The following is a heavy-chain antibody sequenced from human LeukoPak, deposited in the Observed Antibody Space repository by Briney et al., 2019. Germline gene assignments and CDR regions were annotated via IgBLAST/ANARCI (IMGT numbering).Heavy chain of an antibody. CDR3: ARDPRNQIVVVPAAHPDGMDV. Sequence: ASVKVSCKASGYTFTSYGISGVRQAPGQGLEWIGWISAYNGDTNYAQKLQGRVTMTTDTSTSTAYMELRSLRSDDTAVYYCARDPRNQIVVVPAAHPDGMDVWGQGTTVTVSS. J-gene: IGHJ6*02. V-gene: IGHV1-18*01. CDR1: GYTFTSYG. CDR2: ISAYNGDT. D-gene: IGHD2-2*01.